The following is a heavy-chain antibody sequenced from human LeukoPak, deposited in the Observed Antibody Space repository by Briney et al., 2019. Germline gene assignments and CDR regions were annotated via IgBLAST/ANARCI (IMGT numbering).Heavy chain of an antibody. V-gene: IGHV3-23*01. CDR1: GFTFSSYA. Sequence: GGSLRLSCAASGFTFSSYAMSWVRQAPGKGLEWVSAISGSGGSTYYADSVKGRFTISRDNSKNTLYLQMNSLRAEDTAVYYCAKSRRGWLQFEGNYFGYWGQGTLVTVSS. CDR2: ISGSGGST. CDR3: AKSRRGWLQFEGNYFGY. D-gene: IGHD5-24*01. J-gene: IGHJ4*02.